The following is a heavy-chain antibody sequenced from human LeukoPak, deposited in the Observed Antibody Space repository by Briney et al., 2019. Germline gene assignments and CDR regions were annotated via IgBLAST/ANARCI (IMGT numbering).Heavy chain of an antibody. Sequence: ASVKVSCKASGYTFTGHYIHWVRQAPGQGLEWMGWIDPNSGGTNYEQKFQGRVTLARDTSISTAYMELTRLRSDDTAVYYCARERRFSSSPSVFDYWGQGTLVTVSS. CDR3: ARERRFSSSPSVFDY. V-gene: IGHV1-2*02. CDR1: GYTFTGHY. D-gene: IGHD6-6*01. CDR2: IDPNSGGT. J-gene: IGHJ4*02.